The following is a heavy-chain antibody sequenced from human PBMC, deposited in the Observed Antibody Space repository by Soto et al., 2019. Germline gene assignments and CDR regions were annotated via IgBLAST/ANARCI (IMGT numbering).Heavy chain of an antibody. J-gene: IGHJ4*02. Sequence: QVQLVQSGAEVRKPGASVKVSCKASGYTFTPYDIYWVRQPTGQGLEWMGWMNPNSGNTGYAQKFQGRVTMPRNTSISTAYMELSSLTSDDTAVYYCARRTTAWSAADYWGQGTLVTVSS. CDR3: ARRTTAWSAADY. CDR1: GYTFTPYD. V-gene: IGHV1-8*01. CDR2: MNPNSGNT. D-gene: IGHD2-21*02.